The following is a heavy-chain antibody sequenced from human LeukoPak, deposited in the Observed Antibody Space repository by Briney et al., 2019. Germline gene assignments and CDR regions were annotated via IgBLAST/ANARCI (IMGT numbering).Heavy chain of an antibody. CDR3: ARPSGSSWYYFDY. V-gene: IGHV4-59*01. J-gene: IGHJ4*02. CDR1: GGSISSYY. Sequence: PSETLSLTCIVSGGSISSYYWSWIRQPPGKGLELIGYIYNSGNTNYTPSLKSRVTISVDTSKNQLSLKLGSVTAADTAVYFCARPSGSSWYYFDYWGQGTQVTVSS. CDR2: IYNSGNT. D-gene: IGHD6-13*01.